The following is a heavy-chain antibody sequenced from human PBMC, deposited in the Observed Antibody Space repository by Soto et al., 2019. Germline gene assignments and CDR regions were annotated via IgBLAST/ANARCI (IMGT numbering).Heavy chain of an antibody. D-gene: IGHD3-9*01. CDR3: ARGGVFDWLHHFDY. CDR2: IYRGGST. V-gene: IGHV3-66*01. J-gene: IGHJ4*02. Sequence: GGSLRLSCSAPGFTVSSNYMGWVRQAPGKGLEWVSFIYRGGSTYYADSVKGRFTISRDNSKNTLYLQISSLRVDDTAVYYCARGGVFDWLHHFDYWGQGTLVTVSS. CDR1: GFTVSSNY.